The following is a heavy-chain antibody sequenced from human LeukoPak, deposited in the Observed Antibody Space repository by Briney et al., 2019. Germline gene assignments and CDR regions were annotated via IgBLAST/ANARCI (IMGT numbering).Heavy chain of an antibody. CDR3: ARDDPRTDWLLDC. Sequence: GGSLRLSHAASGFTFSSYAMHWVRQAPGKGLEYVSAITDNGAITYYANSVKGRFTISRDNSKNTVSLQMGSLRVEDMAVYYCARDDPRTDWLLDCWGEGTLVTVSS. D-gene: IGHD3/OR15-3a*01. CDR2: ITDNGAIT. CDR1: GFTFSSYA. J-gene: IGHJ4*02. V-gene: IGHV3-64*01.